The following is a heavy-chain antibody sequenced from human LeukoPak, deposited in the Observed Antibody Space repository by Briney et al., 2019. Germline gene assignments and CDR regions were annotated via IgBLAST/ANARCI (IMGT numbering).Heavy chain of an antibody. D-gene: IGHD1-26*01. CDR1: GFTFSSYA. Sequence: GGSLRLSCAASGFTFSSYAMSWVRQASGKGLEWVSGISGSGGYTFYADSVKGRFTISRDNSKNTLYLQMNSLRAEDTAVYYCAKDQSGAATPFDYWGQGTLVTVSS. CDR3: AKDQSGAATPFDY. J-gene: IGHJ4*02. V-gene: IGHV3-23*01. CDR2: ISGSGGYT.